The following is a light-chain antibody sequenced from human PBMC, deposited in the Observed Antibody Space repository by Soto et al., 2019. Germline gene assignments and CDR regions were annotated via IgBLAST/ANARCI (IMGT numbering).Light chain of an antibody. CDR1: SSNIGSNY. CDR2: RND. Sequence: QSVLTQPPSASGTPGQRVTISCSGSSSNIGSNYVYWYQQLPGTAPKLLIYRNDQRPSGVPDRFSGSKSGTAASLAISGLRSEDEADYYCAAWDDSLNGFVFGVGTKLTV. V-gene: IGLV1-47*01. CDR3: AAWDDSLNGFV. J-gene: IGLJ1*01.